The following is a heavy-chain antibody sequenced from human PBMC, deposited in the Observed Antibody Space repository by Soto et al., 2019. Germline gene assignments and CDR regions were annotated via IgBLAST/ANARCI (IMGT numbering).Heavy chain of an antibody. D-gene: IGHD5-12*01. CDR3: ARVGRVSNSGYLDS. Sequence: SDTLSLTCTVCGGSILSGTFYWSWFREHPGKGLEWIGYIYYTGNTYYNPSLKSRLTISVDTSKNQFSLTLSSVTAGEEAVYYWARVGRVSNSGYLDSWGQGTLVTVSS. CDR2: IYYTGNT. CDR1: GGSILSGTFY. V-gene: IGHV4-30-4*02. J-gene: IGHJ4*02.